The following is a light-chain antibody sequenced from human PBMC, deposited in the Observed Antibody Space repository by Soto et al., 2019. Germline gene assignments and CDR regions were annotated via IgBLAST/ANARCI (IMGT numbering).Light chain of an antibody. CDR1: QSVSRSY. CDR2: GAS. CDR3: HHYET. J-gene: IGKJ1*01. V-gene: IGKV3-20*01. Sequence: EIGLTQSPCTLSLSTGDRATLSCRASQSVSRSYLGWYQQKPGQAPRLLMYGASIRAAGVPDRFSGSGSGTEFTLTISRLEPEDFTVYYCHHYETFGQGTKV.